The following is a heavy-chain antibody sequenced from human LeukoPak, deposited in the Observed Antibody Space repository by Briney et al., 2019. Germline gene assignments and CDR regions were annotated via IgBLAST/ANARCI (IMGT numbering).Heavy chain of an antibody. J-gene: IGHJ4*02. V-gene: IGHV3-21*01. CDR2: IGTRSRHI. CDR3: APRGAHGY. Sequence: GGSLRLSCAVSGFSLTVYSMNWIRQAPGKGLEWVSSIGTRSRHIYYAESVKGRFTISRDNATNSVYLQMNSLGVEDTGVYYCAPRGAHGYWGQGTLVTVSS. D-gene: IGHD4/OR15-4a*01. CDR1: GFSLTVYS.